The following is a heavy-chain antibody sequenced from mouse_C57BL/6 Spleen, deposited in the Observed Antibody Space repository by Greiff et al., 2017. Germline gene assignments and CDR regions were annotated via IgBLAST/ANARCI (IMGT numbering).Heavy chain of an antibody. CDR2: INPSNGGT. Sequence: EVQLQEPGPELVKPGTSVKIPCKASGYTFTDYYMDWVKQSPGNSLEWIGDINPSNGGTTYNQKFKGKATLTVDTSSSTAYMELRSLTSEDTAVYYCARSGYDYDEFADWGQGTLVTVSA. D-gene: IGHD2-4*01. V-gene: IGHV1-18*01. J-gene: IGHJ3*01. CDR3: ARSGYDYDEFAD. CDR1: GYTFTDYY.